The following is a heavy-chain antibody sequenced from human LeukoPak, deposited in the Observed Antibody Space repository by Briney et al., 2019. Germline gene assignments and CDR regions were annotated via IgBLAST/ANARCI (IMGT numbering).Heavy chain of an antibody. CDR1: GFTVSSNY. J-gene: IGHJ4*02. D-gene: IGHD2-15*01. V-gene: IGHV3-66*01. CDR3: AKVVVVAATPRGYFDY. CDR2: IYSGGST. Sequence: GGSLRLSCAASGFTVSSNYMSWVRQAPGKGLEWVSVIYSGGSTYYADSVKGRFTISRDNSKNTLYLQMNSLRAEDTATFYCAKVVVVAATPRGYFDYWGQGTLVTVSS.